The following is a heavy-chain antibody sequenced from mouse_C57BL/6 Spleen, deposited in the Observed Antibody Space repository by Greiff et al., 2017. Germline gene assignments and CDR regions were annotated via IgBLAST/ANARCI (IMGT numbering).Heavy chain of an antibody. CDR2: IDPSDSET. Sequence: VQLQQPGAELVRPGSSVKLSCKASGYTFTSYWMHWVKQRPIQGLEWIGNIDPSDSETHYNQKFKDKATLTVDKSSSTAYMQLSSLTSEDSAVYYCARSGPRGRFAYWGQGTLVTVSA. CDR1: GYTFTSYW. V-gene: IGHV1-52*01. CDR3: ARSGPRGRFAY. J-gene: IGHJ3*01. D-gene: IGHD3-3*01.